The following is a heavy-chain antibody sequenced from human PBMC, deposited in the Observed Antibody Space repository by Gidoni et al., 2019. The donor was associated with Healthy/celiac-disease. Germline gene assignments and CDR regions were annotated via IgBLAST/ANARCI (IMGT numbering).Heavy chain of an antibody. D-gene: IGHD1-26*01. CDR2: ISSSSSTI. J-gene: IGHJ4*02. CDR3: ARERSYRDLFFDY. V-gene: IGHV3-48*01. Sequence: EVHLLASGGGLVQPGGSLRLSCAACGFTFSSYSMNWVRQAPGKGLGWVSYISSSSSTIYYADSVKGRFTISRDNAKNSLYLQMNSLRAEDTAVYYCARERSYRDLFFDYWGQGTLVTVSS. CDR1: GFTFSSYS.